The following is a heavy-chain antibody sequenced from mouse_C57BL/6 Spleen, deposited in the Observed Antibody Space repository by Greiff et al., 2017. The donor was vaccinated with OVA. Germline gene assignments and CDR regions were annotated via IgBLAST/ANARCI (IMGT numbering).Heavy chain of an antibody. J-gene: IGHJ1*03. V-gene: IGHV1-19*01. CDR3: AREGYGSSYRYFDV. CDR1: GYTFTDYY. D-gene: IGHD1-1*01. CDR2: INPYNGGT. Sequence: EVQLQQSGPVLVKPGASVKMSCKASGYTFTDYYMNWVKQSHGKSLEWIGVINPYNGGTSYNQKFKGKATLTVDKSSSTAYMELNSLTSEDSAVYYCAREGYGSSYRYFDVWGTGTTVTVSS.